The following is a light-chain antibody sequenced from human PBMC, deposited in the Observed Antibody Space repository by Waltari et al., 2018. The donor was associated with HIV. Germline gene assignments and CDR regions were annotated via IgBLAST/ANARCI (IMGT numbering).Light chain of an antibody. CDR1: NSNIGNNH. CDR3: GTWDSSLSAVV. V-gene: IGLV1-51*01. J-gene: IGLJ3*02. CDR2: DNN. Sequence: QSVLTQPPSVSAAPGQTVTISCSGRNSNIGNNHVSWYQQIPGTAPKLLIYDNNKRPSGIPDRFSGSKSDTSATLGITGLQTGDEADYRCGTWDSSLSAVVFGGGTKLTVL.